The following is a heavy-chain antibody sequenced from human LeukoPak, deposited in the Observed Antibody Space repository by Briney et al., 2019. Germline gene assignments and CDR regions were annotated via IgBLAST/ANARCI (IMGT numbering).Heavy chain of an antibody. D-gene: IGHD5-12*01. CDR1: GGSISSSSYY. CDR2: IYYSGST. V-gene: IGHV4-39*01. J-gene: IGHJ5*02. CDR3: ARQGRGYSGYATPGNWFDP. Sequence: PSETLSLTCTVSGGSISSSSYYWGWIRQPPGKGLEWIGSIYYSGSTYYNPSLKSRVTISVDTSKNQFSLKLSSVTAADTAVYYCARQGRGYSGYATPGNWFDPWGQGTLVTVSS.